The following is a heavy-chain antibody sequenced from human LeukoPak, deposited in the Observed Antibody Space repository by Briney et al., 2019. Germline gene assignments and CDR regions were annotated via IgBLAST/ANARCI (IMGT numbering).Heavy chain of an antibody. J-gene: IGHJ4*02. D-gene: IGHD1-26*01. CDR3: ARSAVQANTPFYFDF. CDR2: ISAGSSNT. V-gene: IGHV3-48*01. Sequence: GGYLRLSCSASGFIFASYGMNWVRQAPGSGLQWVAYISAGSSNTFYADSVKGRFTISRDDDDNFLHLQMNSLSAEDTAVYYCARSAVQANTPFYFDFWGQGALVTVSS. CDR1: GFIFASYG.